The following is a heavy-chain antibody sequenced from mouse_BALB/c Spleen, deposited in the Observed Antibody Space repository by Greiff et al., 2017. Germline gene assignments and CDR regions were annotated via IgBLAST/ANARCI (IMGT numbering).Heavy chain of an antibody. CDR3: ARPYDYPYAMDY. CDR1: GFTFSSYG. V-gene: IGHV5-6*02. CDR2: ISSGGSYT. J-gene: IGHJ4*01. D-gene: IGHD2-4*01. Sequence: DVKLVESGGDLVKPGGSLKLSCAASGFTFSSYGMSWVRQTPDKRLEWVATISSGGSYTYYPDSVKGRFTISRDNAKNTLYLQMSSLKSEDTAMYYCARPYDYPYAMDYWGQGTSVTVSS.